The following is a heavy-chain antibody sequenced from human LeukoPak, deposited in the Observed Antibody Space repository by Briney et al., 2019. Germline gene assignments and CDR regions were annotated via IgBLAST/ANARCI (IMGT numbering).Heavy chain of an antibody. V-gene: IGHV3-23*01. D-gene: IGHD3-3*01. J-gene: IGHJ6*02. CDR3: AKTLVFGVAIISYFHYGMDV. Sequence: GGSLRLSCAASGFTFNNYAMSWVRQAPDKGLEWVSSISDSGGSTHYKDSVKGRFTISRDNSKNTLYLQMNSLRAEDTAVYYCAKTLVFGVAIISYFHYGMDVWGPGTTVTVSS. CDR1: GFTFNNYA. CDR2: ISDSGGST.